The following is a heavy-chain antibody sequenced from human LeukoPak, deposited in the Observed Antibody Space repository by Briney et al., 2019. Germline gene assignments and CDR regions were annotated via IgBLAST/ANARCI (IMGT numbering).Heavy chain of an antibody. Sequence: GGSLRLSCAASGFIFSNYAMTWVRQAPGKGLEWVSSISGNAGSTYYIDSVKGRFTISRDNSRNTLFLQMNSLRAEDTGMYYCAKYGAPGWSGYCDYWGQGTLVTVSS. J-gene: IGHJ4*02. CDR1: GFIFSNYA. V-gene: IGHV3-23*01. CDR3: AKYGAPGWSGYCDY. CDR2: ISGNAGST. D-gene: IGHD4/OR15-4a*01.